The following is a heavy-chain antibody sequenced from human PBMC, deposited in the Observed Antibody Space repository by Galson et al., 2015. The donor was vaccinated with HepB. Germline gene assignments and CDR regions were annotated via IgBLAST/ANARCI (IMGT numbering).Heavy chain of an antibody. D-gene: IGHD3-10*01. V-gene: IGHV4-4*02. J-gene: IGHJ4*02. CDR1: GDSISNDRW. CDR3: ARAKEGRGYFDY. Sequence: LSLTCAVSGDSISNDRWWSWVRQPPGEGLEWIGEAYHSGGTNYRPSLKSRVTISVDKSKNQFSLKLTSVTAADTAVYYCARAKEGRGYFDYWGRGTLVTVSS. CDR2: AYHSGGT.